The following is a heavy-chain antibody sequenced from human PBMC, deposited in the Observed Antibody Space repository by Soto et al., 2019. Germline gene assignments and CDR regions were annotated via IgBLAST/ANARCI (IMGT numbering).Heavy chain of an antibody. CDR3: AVKTPVCSVGGCYRWKFGFYYYYGRAV. CDR1: GFTFSSYA. CDR2: ISGSGDST. V-gene: IGHV3-23*01. J-gene: IGHJ6*02. D-gene: IGHD2-15*01. Sequence: GGSLRLSCAASGFTFSSYAMTWVRQAPGKGLEWVSAISGSGDSTYYADSVKGRFTISRDNSKNTLYLQMNSLRAEDTALYYCAVKTPVCSVGGCYRWKFGFYYYYGRAVWGQGTTVTVS.